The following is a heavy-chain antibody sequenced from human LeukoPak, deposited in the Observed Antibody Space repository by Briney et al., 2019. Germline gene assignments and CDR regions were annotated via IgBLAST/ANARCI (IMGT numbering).Heavy chain of an antibody. J-gene: IGHJ5*02. V-gene: IGHV4-59*01. CDR1: GGSISSYY. Sequence: SETLSLTCTVSGGSISSYYWSWIRQPPGKGLEWIGYIYYSGSTNYNPSLKSRVTISVDTSKNQFSLKLSSVTAADTAVYYCAREFTGYSSSWYNWFDPWGQGTLVTVSS. CDR3: AREFTGYSSSWYNWFDP. D-gene: IGHD6-13*01. CDR2: IYYSGST.